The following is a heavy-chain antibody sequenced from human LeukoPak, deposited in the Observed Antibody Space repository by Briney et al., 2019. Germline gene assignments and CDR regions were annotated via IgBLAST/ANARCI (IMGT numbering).Heavy chain of an antibody. CDR3: AKVHSSSWYNFDY. V-gene: IGHV3-23*01. Sequence: GGSLRLSCAASGFTFNSYDMSWVRQAPGKGLEWVSTISHSGGTTYYADSVKGRFTISRDNSKNTLFLQMNSLRAEDTAVYYCAKVHSSSWYNFDYWGQGTLVTVSS. J-gene: IGHJ4*02. CDR2: ISHSGGTT. CDR1: GFTFNSYD. D-gene: IGHD6-13*01.